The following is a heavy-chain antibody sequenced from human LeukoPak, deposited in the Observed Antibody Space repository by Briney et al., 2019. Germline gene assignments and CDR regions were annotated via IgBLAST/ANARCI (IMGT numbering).Heavy chain of an antibody. J-gene: IGHJ5*02. V-gene: IGHV4-39*01. CDR1: GGSISSSSYY. CDR3: ARSRRGTGWFDP. CDR2: IYYSGST. Sequence: SETLSLTCTVSGGSISSSSYYWGWIRQPPGKGLEWVGSIYYSGSTYYNPSLKSRVTISVDTSKNQFSLKLSSVTAADTAGYYCARSRRGTGWFDPWGQGTLVTVSS. D-gene: IGHD1-1*01.